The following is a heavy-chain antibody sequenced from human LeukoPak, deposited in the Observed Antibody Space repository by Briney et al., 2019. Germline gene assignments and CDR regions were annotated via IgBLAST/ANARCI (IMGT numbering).Heavy chain of an antibody. CDR1: GFTFSHYG. V-gene: IGHV3-30*02. J-gene: IGHJ1*01. CDR2: ILYDGSSK. D-gene: IGHD3-22*01. Sequence: PGGSLRLSCAASGFTFSHYGMHWVRPAPGEGLEWVALILYDGSSKYYSDSVRGRFPISRDNSKNTVYLQMNSLRAEDTAVYYCASRGDTMIVIHWGQGTLVTVSS. CDR3: ASRGDTMIVIH.